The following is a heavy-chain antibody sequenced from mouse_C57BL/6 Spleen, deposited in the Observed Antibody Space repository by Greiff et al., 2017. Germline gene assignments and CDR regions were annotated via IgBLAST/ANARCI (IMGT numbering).Heavy chain of an antibody. Sequence: QVQLQQSGAELARPGASVKLSCKASGYTFTSYGISWVKQRTGQGLEWIGEIYPRSGNTYYNEKFKGKATLTADKSSSTAYMELRSLTSEDAAVYFCARNYGNYFFMDYWGQGTSVTVSS. CDR3: ARNYGNYFFMDY. CDR2: IYPRSGNT. V-gene: IGHV1-81*01. D-gene: IGHD2-1*01. CDR1: GYTFTSYG. J-gene: IGHJ4*01.